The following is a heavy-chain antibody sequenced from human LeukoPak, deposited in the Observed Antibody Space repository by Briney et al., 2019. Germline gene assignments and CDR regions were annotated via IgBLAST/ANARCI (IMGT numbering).Heavy chain of an antibody. D-gene: IGHD3-3*01. V-gene: IGHV4-34*01. CDR3: ARDGIWSGYYSLDY. CDR2: INHSGST. J-gene: IGHJ4*02. CDR1: GGSFSGYY. Sequence: PSETLSLTCAVYGGSFSGYYWSWIRQSPGKGLEWIGEINHSGSTNYNPSLKSRVTISVDTSKNQVSLKLSSVTAADTAVYYCARDGIWSGYYSLDYWGQGTLVTVSS.